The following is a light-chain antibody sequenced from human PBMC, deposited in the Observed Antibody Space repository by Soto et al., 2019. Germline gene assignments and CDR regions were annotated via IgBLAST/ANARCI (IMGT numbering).Light chain of an antibody. Sequence: DIQMTQSPSSVSASVGDSVTITCRASQTISSWLAWYQQKPGKAPKLLIYKASTLKSGVPSRFSGSGSGTGFTLTISSLQPEDFATYYCQQYESLPLTFGQGTRLEIK. CDR3: QQYESLPLT. CDR2: KAS. V-gene: IGKV1-5*03. J-gene: IGKJ5*01. CDR1: QTISSW.